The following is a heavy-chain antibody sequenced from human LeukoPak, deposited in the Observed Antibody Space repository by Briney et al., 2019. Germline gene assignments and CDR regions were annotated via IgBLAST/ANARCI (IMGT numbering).Heavy chain of an antibody. D-gene: IGHD1/OR15-1a*01. V-gene: IGHV4-59*08. J-gene: IGHJ4*02. Sequence: PSETLSLTCTVSGVSISGYYWVGIRQSPKRSLEYIGSIFYSEGFSYGGTTFYNPSLQSRVTISVDTSKNSFALTLKSVTAADTAAYFCARQISANKDYWGQGTLVTVSS. CDR2: IFYSEGFSYGGTT. CDR3: ARQISANKDY. CDR1: GVSISGYY.